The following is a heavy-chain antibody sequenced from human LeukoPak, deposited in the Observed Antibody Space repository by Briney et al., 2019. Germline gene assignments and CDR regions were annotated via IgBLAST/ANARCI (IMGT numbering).Heavy chain of an antibody. CDR1: GFSFDRYV. J-gene: IGHJ4*02. D-gene: IGHD4-11*01. Sequence: PGGSLRLSCSGSGFSFDRYVIHWVRQAPGKGLEWVSGMSWNGNSIGYADSVKGRFTISRDNAKNSLYLHMNSLRPEDTALYYCAKAPNSWYYFDYWGQGTLVTVSS. V-gene: IGHV3-9*01. CDR3: AKAPNSWYYFDY. CDR2: MSWNGNSI.